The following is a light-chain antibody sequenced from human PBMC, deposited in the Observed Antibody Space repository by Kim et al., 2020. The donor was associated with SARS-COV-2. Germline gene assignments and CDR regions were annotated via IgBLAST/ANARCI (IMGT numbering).Light chain of an antibody. Sequence: NFMLTQPHSVSESLGKTVTISCTRSSGSIATDYVQWYQQRPGSAPATVIYADNERPSGVPDRFSGSSDASSNSASLTISGLKTEDEADYYCHSYDRDSHVFGTGTKVTVL. CDR1: SGSIATDY. V-gene: IGLV6-57*04. J-gene: IGLJ1*01. CDR3: HSYDRDSHV. CDR2: ADN.